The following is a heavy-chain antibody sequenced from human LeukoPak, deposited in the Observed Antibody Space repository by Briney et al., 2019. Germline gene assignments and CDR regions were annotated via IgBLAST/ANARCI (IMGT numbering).Heavy chain of an antibody. D-gene: IGHD2/OR15-2a*01. CDR1: GGTFSSYA. V-gene: IGHV1-69*13. J-gene: IGHJ1*01. Sequence: ASVKVSCKASGGTFSSYAISWVRQAPGQGLEWMGGIIPIFGTANYAQKSQGRVTITADESTSTAYMELSSLRSEDTAVYYCARNRDLGPAECFQHWGQGTLVTVSS. CDR3: ARNRDLGPAECFQH. CDR2: IIPIFGTA.